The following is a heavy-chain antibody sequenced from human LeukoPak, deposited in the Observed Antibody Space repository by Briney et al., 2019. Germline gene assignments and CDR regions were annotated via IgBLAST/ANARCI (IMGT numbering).Heavy chain of an antibody. CDR3: ARDYRSGWYFYY. Sequence: GGSLRLSCAASGFTVSSNYMSWVRQAPGKGLEWVSVIYSGGSTYYADSVKGRFTISRDNSKNTLYLQMNSLRAEDTAVYYCARDYRSGWYFYYWGQGTLVTVSS. V-gene: IGHV3-53*01. D-gene: IGHD6-19*01. J-gene: IGHJ4*02. CDR2: IYSGGST. CDR1: GFTVSSNY.